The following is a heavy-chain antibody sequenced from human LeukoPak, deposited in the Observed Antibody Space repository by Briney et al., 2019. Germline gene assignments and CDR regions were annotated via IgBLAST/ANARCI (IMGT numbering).Heavy chain of an antibody. CDR1: GFNFSSYG. CDR3: ARGDYYGSGSLDY. CDR2: ISYDGSNK. D-gene: IGHD3-10*01. V-gene: IGHV3-30*03. Sequence: GGSLRLSCAASGFNFSSYGMHWVRQAPGKGLEWVAVISYDGSNKYYADSVKGRFTISRDNSKNTLYLQMNSLRAEDTAVYYCARGDYYGSGSLDYWGQGTLVTVSS. J-gene: IGHJ4*02.